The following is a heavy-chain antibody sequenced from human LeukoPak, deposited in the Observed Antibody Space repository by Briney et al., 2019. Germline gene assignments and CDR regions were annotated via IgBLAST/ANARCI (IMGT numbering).Heavy chain of an antibody. J-gene: IGHJ3*02. CDR3: ARTGDIVRMVYAIAAFDT. V-gene: IGHV4-39*01. CDR2: IYYSGST. CDR1: GGSISSSSYY. D-gene: IGHD2-8*01. Sequence: SETLSLTCTVSGGSISSSSYYWGWIRQPPGKVLEWIGSIYYSGSTYYNPSLKSRVTISVDTSKNQFSLKLSSVTAADTAVYYCARTGDIVRMVYAIAAFDTWGQGTMVSVSS.